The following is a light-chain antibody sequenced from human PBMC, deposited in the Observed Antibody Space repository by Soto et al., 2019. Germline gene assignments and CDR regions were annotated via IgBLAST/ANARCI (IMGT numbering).Light chain of an antibody. CDR3: SSYTSSSPVI. J-gene: IGLJ2*01. Sequence: QSALTQPASVSGSPGQSITISCTGTSSDVGGYNYVSWYQQHPGKAPKFIIYDVRNRPSGVSNRFSGSRSGNTASLTISGLQAEDEANYSCSSYTSSSPVIFGGGPKLPVL. CDR2: DVR. V-gene: IGLV2-14*01. CDR1: SSDVGGYNY.